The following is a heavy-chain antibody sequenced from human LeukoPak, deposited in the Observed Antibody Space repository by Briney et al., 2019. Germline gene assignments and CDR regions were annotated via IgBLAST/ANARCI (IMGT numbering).Heavy chain of an antibody. CDR2: IYYSGST. D-gene: IGHD1-26*01. Sequence: SETLSLTCTVSGGSISSGDYYWSWIRQPPGKGLEWIGYIYYSGSTYYNPSLKSRVTISVDTSKNQFSLKLSSVTAADTAVYYCARDTTRDKVAFDIWGQGTMVTVSS. CDR3: ARDTTRDKVAFDI. CDR1: GGSISSGDYY. V-gene: IGHV4-30-4*01. J-gene: IGHJ3*02.